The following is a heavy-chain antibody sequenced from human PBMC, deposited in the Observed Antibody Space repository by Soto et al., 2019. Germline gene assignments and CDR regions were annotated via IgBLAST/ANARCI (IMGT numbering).Heavy chain of an antibody. Sequence: QVLLAETGGGVVQPGRSLRLSCAASGFTFRTFGMHWVRQAPGKGPEWLSVIWNDGSKKFYADSVRGRFTISRDNSNNPLYLQMDSLRPEDTAVYYCVTGNQNFFDYWGQGTLVIVSS. CDR1: GFTFRTFG. J-gene: IGHJ4*02. CDR3: VTGNQNFFDY. V-gene: IGHV3-33*01. CDR2: IWNDGSKK. D-gene: IGHD1-1*01.